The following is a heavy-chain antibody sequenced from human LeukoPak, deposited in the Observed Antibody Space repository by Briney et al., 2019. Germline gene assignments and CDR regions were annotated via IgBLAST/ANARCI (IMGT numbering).Heavy chain of an antibody. Sequence: PGGSLRLSCAASGFTFSISAMSWVRQAPGKGLEWVSGISDSGGSTFYADSVKGRFTISRDNSKNTLYLQMNSLRAEDTAVYYCARGRHYYDSSGYYYNLDYWGQGTLVTVSS. CDR2: ISDSGGST. CDR3: ARGRHYYDSSGYYYNLDY. D-gene: IGHD3-22*01. V-gene: IGHV3-23*01. CDR1: GFTFSISA. J-gene: IGHJ4*02.